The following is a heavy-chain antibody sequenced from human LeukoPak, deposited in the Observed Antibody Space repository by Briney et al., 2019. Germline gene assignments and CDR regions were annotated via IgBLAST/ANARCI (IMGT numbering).Heavy chain of an antibody. J-gene: IGHJ4*02. CDR1: GGSISSSSYY. CDR3: ARRIVGAMGIDY. Sequence: SETLSLTCTVSGGSISSSSYYWGWIRQPPGKGLEWIGSIYYSGSTYYNPSLKSRVTISVDTSKNQFSLKLSSVTAADTAVYYCARRIVGAMGIDYWGQGTLVTVSS. CDR2: IYYSGST. D-gene: IGHD1-26*01. V-gene: IGHV4-39*07.